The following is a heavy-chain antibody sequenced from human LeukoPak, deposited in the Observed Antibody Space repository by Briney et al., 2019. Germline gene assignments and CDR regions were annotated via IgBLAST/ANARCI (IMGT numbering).Heavy chain of an antibody. Sequence: SVKVSCKASGGTFSSYAISWVRQAPGQGLEWMGGIIPIFGTANYAQKFQGRVTITADESTSTAYMELSSLRSEDTAVYYCARDERAARPRSDWFDPWGQGTLVTVSS. D-gene: IGHD6-6*01. V-gene: IGHV1-69*13. J-gene: IGHJ5*02. CDR2: IIPIFGTA. CDR1: GGTFSSYA. CDR3: ARDERAARPRSDWFDP.